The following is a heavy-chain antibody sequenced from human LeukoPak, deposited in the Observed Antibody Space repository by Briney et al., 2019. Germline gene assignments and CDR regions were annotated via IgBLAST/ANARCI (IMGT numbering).Heavy chain of an antibody. Sequence: SETLSLTCTVSGGSISSNSYYWSWIRQPPGKGLEWIGYIYYSGSTNYNPSLKSRVTISIDTSKNQFSLKLNSVTAADTAVYYCARGYCGGDCYLPAFDYWGQGTLVTVSS. CDR1: GGSISSNSYY. D-gene: IGHD2-21*02. CDR2: IYYSGST. J-gene: IGHJ4*02. V-gene: IGHV4-61*01. CDR3: ARGYCGGDCYLPAFDY.